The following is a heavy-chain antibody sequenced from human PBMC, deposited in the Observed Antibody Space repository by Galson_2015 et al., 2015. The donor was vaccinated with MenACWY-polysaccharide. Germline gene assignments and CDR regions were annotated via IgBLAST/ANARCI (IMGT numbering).Heavy chain of an antibody. CDR1: GGSVSSGSYY. CDR3: ARGISGLSKKGIGY. D-gene: IGHD3/OR15-3a*01. Sequence: SETLSLTCTVSGGSVSSGSYYCSWIRQPPGKGLEWIGYIYNSGSTSYNPSLNSRVTISRDTSKDQFSLKLSSVTAADTAVYYCARGISGLSKKGIGYWGQGTLVTVSS. CDR2: IYNSGST. V-gene: IGHV4-61*01. J-gene: IGHJ4*02.